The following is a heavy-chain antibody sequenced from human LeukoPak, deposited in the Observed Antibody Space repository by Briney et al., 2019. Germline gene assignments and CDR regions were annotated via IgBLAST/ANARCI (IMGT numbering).Heavy chain of an antibody. CDR2: INPNSGGT. V-gene: IGHV1-2*02. J-gene: IGHJ3*02. D-gene: IGHD6-19*01. CDR3: ARGKAVAGLDAFDI. Sequence: ASVKVSCKASGYTFTGYYMHWVRQAPGQGLEWMGWINPNSGGTNYAQKFQGRVTMTRDTSISTAYMELSRLRSEDTAVYYCARGKAVAGLDAFDIWGQGTMVTVSS. CDR1: GYTFTGYY.